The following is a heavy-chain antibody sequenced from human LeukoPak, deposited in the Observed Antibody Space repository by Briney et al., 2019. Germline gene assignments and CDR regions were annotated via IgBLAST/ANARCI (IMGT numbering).Heavy chain of an antibody. Sequence: SETLSLTCTVSGGSISGYYWSWIRQPPGKGLEWIGYIYSSGTTNYNPSLESRVTFSVDTSKNQFSLDLTSVTAADTAMYYCARHAKGRIANWYFDLWGRGTLVIVSS. J-gene: IGHJ2*01. CDR3: ARHAKGRIANWYFDL. CDR2: IYSSGTT. V-gene: IGHV4-4*08. CDR1: GGSISGYY.